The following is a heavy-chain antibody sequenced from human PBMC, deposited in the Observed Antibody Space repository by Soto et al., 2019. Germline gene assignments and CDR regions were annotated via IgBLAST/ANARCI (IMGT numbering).Heavy chain of an antibody. CDR3: AKGVEDFWSGYLTFAFDY. V-gene: IGHV3-23*01. D-gene: IGHD3-3*01. CDR2: ISGSGGST. Sequence: PGGSLRLSCAASGFTFSSYAMSWVRQAPGKGLEWVSAISGSGGSTYYADSVKGRFTISRDNSKNTLYLQMNSLRAEDTAVYYCAKGVEDFWSGYLTFAFDYWGQGTLVTVSS. CDR1: GFTFSSYA. J-gene: IGHJ4*02.